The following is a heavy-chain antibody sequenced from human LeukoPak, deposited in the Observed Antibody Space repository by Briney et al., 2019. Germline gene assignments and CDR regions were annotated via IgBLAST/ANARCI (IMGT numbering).Heavy chain of an antibody. CDR2: IIPIFGTA. V-gene: IGHV1-69*13. D-gene: IGHD2-2*01. CDR3: ARDLVPANWFDP. J-gene: IGHJ5*02. Sequence: GASVTVSCKHAGGTFSSYAISWGRQAPGQGLEWMGGIIPIFGTANYAQKFQGRVTITADESTSTAYMELSSLRSEDTAVYYCARDLVPANWFDPWGQGTLVTVSS. CDR1: GGTFSSYA.